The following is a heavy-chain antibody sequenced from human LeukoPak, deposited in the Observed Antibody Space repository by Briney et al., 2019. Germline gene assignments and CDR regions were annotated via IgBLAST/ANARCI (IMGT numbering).Heavy chain of an antibody. V-gene: IGHV3-23*01. CDR2: ISGSGGST. CDR3: AKASSGWYYFDY. D-gene: IGHD6-19*01. CDR1: GFTFSSYA. Sequence: GSLRLSCAASGFTFSSYAMSWVRQAPGKGLEWVSAISGSGGSTYYADSVKGRFTISRDNSKNTLYLQMNSLRAEDTAVYYCAKASSGWYYFDYWGQGTLVTVSS. J-gene: IGHJ4*02.